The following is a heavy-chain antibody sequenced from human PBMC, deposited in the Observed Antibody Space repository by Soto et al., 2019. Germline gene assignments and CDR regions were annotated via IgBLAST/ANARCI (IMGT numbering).Heavy chain of an antibody. CDR2: IKQDGSEK. D-gene: IGHD6-13*01. CDR3: ARDPSYSSSRRDAFDI. CDR1: GFTFSSYW. Sequence: PGGSLRLSCAASGFTFSSYWMSWVRQAPGKGLEWVANIKQDGSEKYYVDSVKGRFTISRDNAKNSLYLQMNSLRAEDTAVYYCARDPSYSSSRRDAFDIWGQGTMVTVSS. J-gene: IGHJ3*02. V-gene: IGHV3-7*01.